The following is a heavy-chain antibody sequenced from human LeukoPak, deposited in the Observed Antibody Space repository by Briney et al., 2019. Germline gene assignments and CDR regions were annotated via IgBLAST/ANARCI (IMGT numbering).Heavy chain of an antibody. V-gene: IGHV1-18*01. D-gene: IGHD6-13*01. Sequence: ASVKVSCKASGYTFTSYGISWVRQAPGQGLEWMGWISAYNGNTNYAQKFQGRVTITADESTSTAYMELSSLRSEDTAVYYCASLWGSPGIAAAGTDFDYWGQGTLVTVSS. CDR2: ISAYNGNT. J-gene: IGHJ4*02. CDR1: GYTFTSYG. CDR3: ASLWGSPGIAAAGTDFDY.